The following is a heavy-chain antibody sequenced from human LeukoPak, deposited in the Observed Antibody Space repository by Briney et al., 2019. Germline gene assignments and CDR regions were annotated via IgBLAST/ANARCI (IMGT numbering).Heavy chain of an antibody. CDR2: ISYDGSNK. CDR1: GFTFSSYA. Sequence: GGSLRLSCAASGFTFSSYALHWVCQAPGKGLEWVAVISYDGSNKYYADSVKGRFTISRDNSKNTLYLQMNSLRAEDTAVYYCARVVGAPDRWGQGTLVTVSS. V-gene: IGHV3-30-3*01. CDR3: ARVVGAPDR. D-gene: IGHD1-26*01. J-gene: IGHJ5*02.